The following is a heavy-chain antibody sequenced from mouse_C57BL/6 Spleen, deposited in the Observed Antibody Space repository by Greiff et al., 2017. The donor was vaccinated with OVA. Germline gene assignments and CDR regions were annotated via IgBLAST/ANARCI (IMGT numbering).Heavy chain of an antibody. Sequence: VQLQQPGAELVRPGSSVKLSCKASGYTFTSYWMDWVKQRPGQGLEWIGNIYPSDSETHYNQKFKDKATLTVDKSSSTAYMQLSSLTSEDAAVYYCAREDSNYPFAYWGQGTLVTVSA. J-gene: IGHJ3*01. D-gene: IGHD2-5*01. CDR3: AREDSNYPFAY. CDR1: GYTFTSYW. CDR2: IYPSDSET. V-gene: IGHV1-61*01.